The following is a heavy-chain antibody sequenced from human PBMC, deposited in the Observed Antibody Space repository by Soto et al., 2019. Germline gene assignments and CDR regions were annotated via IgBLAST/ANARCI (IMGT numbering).Heavy chain of an antibody. CDR2: INHSGTT. CDR1: GGSLSGYY. Sequence: SETLSLTCTVYGGSLSGYYWSWIRQPPGRGLEWIGEINHSGTTNNNPSLKSRVTISVDTSKNQFSLKVSSVTAADTAVYYCARRTAVCSEPYYHSSFDPSGPAPLVTLS. J-gene: IGHJ5*02. D-gene: IGHD3-10*02. CDR3: ARRTAVCSEPYYHSSFDP. V-gene: IGHV4-34*01.